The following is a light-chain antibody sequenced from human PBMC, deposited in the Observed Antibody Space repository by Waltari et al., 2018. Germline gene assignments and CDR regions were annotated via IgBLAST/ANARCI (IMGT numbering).Light chain of an antibody. V-gene: IGLV6-57*03. J-gene: IGLJ2*01. CDR2: KDN. CDR1: RGTFAANY. CDR3: QSYDNTNYVV. Sequence: FVLSQPHSVSESPGKTVTISCTRSRGTFAANYVHWYQRRPGSVPTLVIYKDNERPSGVPDRFSGSADRYSGSASLTISGLRAEDEADYCCQSYDNTNYVVFGGWTKLTVL.